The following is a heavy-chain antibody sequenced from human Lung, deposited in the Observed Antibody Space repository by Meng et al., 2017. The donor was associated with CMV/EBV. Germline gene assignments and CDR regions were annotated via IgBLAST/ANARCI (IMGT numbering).Heavy chain of an antibody. CDR2: IRYDGRNK. D-gene: IGHD3-3*01. Sequence: AYGFTFSNYGMHWVRQAPGQGLEWVAFIRYDGRNKQYADSVKGRFTISRDSFKNTLSLQMNSLRVEDKAVYYCARSYADFWSGCATPWGQGTLVTVSS. CDR1: GFTFSNYG. J-gene: IGHJ5*02. CDR3: ARSYADFWSGCATP. V-gene: IGHV3-30*02.